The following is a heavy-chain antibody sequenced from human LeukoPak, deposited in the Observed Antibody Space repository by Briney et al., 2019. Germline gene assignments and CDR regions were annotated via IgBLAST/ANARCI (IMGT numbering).Heavy chain of an antibody. CDR3: AREGYYYDSSGSYNWFDP. J-gene: IGHJ5*02. Sequence: GGSLRLSCAASGFTFSSYSMNWVRQAPGKGLEWVSYISSSSSTIYYADSVKGRFTISRDNAKNSLYLQMNSLRAEDTAVYYCAREGYYYDSSGSYNWFDPWGQGTLVTVSS. D-gene: IGHD3-22*01. CDR1: GFTFSSYS. V-gene: IGHV3-48*01. CDR2: ISSSSSTI.